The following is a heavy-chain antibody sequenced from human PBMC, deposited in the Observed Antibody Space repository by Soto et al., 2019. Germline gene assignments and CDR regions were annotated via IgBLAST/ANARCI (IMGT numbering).Heavy chain of an antibody. CDR2: IYYSGST. Sequence: QVQLQESGPGLVNPSETLSLTCTVSGGSLFSYYWSWIRQPPGKGLEWIGYIYYSGSTNYNPSLEGRLTMSVDTSKNQFSLKLTSVTAADTAVYYCARQGNPRYCSGGTCFAVVDYWGQGTLVTVSS. CDR3: ARQGNPRYCSGGTCFAVVDY. V-gene: IGHV4-59*08. D-gene: IGHD2-15*01. J-gene: IGHJ4*02. CDR1: GGSLFSYY.